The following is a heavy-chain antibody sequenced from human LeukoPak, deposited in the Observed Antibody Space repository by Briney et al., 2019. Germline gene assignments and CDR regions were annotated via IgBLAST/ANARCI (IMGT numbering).Heavy chain of an antibody. CDR3: ARGFPVTRGYSYGPIDY. CDR1: GRSISSSSYY. D-gene: IGHD5-18*01. J-gene: IGHJ4*02. Sequence: SETLSLTCTVSGRSISSSSYYWGWLRQPPGKGLEGIGSIYYSGSTYCNSTLKSRVTISVDTSKNQFSLKLSSVTAADTAVYYCARGFPVTRGYSYGPIDYWGQGTLVTVSS. CDR2: IYYSGST. V-gene: IGHV4-39*02.